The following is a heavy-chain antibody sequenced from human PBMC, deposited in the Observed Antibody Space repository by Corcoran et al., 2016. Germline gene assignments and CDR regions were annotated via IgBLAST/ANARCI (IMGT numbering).Heavy chain of an antibody. J-gene: IGHJ6*02. D-gene: IGHD1-1*01. CDR2: IRSKAYGGTT. CDR1: GFTFGDYA. V-gene: IGHV3-49*03. CDR3: TRDIGRTDGYYYEYGMDV. Sequence: EVQLVESGGGLVQPGRSLRLSCTASGFTFGDYAMSWFRQAPGKGLEWVGFIRSKAYGGTTEYAASVKGRFTISRDDSKSIAYLQMNSLKTEDTAVYYWTRDIGRTDGYYYEYGMDVWGQGTTVTVSS.